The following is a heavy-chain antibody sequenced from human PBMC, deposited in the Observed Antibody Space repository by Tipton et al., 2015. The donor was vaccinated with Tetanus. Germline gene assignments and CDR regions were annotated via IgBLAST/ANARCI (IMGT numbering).Heavy chain of an antibody. CDR3: ARRTGYFYAMDV. J-gene: IGHJ6*02. V-gene: IGHV4-39*01. CDR1: GDSISSSRYY. CDR2: IYYLGST. D-gene: IGHD1-14*01. Sequence: TLSLTCTVSGDSISSSRYYWAWIRRPPGKGLEWIGNIYYLGSTSYNPSLKSRVKISVDTSQNQFSLNLRSVTAADTAVYYCARRTGYFYAMDVWGQGTTVTVS.